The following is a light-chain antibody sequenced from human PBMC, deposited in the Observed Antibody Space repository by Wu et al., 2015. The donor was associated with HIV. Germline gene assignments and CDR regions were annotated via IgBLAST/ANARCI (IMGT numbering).Light chain of an antibody. CDR1: QNVGNK. V-gene: IGKV3D-15*02. CDR3: QQFSYSPGS. Sequence: EVVMTQSPTTLSVSPGVGATLSCRASQNVGNKIAWYRQKPGQPPRLLIYGASNRATGIPDRFSGSGSGTDFTLTITGLEPEDFAVYYCQQFSYSPGSFGPGTKVDIK. J-gene: IGKJ3*01. CDR2: GAS.